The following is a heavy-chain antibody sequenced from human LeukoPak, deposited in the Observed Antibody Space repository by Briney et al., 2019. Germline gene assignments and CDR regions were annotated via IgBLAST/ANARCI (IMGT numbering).Heavy chain of an antibody. J-gene: IGHJ4*02. V-gene: IGHV3-21*01. CDR2: ISSSSSYI. CDR3: ARDLFDILTGYLGDY. D-gene: IGHD3-9*01. CDR1: GFTFSSYS. Sequence: GGSLRLSCGASGFTFSSYSMNWVRQAPGKGLEWVSSISSSSSYIYYADSVKGRFTISRDNAKNSLYLQMNSLRAEDTAVYYCARDLFDILTGYLGDYWGQGTLVTVSS.